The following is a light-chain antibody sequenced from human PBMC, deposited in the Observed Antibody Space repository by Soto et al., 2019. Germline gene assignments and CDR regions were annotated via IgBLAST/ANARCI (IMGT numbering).Light chain of an antibody. J-gene: IGKJ2*01. Sequence: DIQITQSPSSLSASVGDRVTITCRASQSISSHLNWYQHKPGRPPRLLIFASYILEGGVPSRCSGSVSDTYFTLTIASLQPEDVATYYCQHSYITPRYTFGQGTKVEI. CDR2: ASY. CDR3: QHSYITPRYT. CDR1: QSISSH. V-gene: IGKV1-39*01.